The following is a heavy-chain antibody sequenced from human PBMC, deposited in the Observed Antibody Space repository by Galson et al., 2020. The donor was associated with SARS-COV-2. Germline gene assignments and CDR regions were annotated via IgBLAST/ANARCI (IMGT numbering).Heavy chain of an antibody. CDR3: ARQNRILGGYYGPFDL. D-gene: IGHD1-26*01. CDR2: IFYSGST. V-gene: IGHV4-39*01. J-gene: IGHJ3*01. Sequence: ASETLSLTCTVSGGSISSTSYYWGWIRQPPGKGLEWIGSIFYSGSTYYNPSLRSRVTISVDTSKNQFSLRLSSVTGADTAVYYCARQNRILGGYYGPFDLWGQGTMVTVSS. CDR1: GGSISSTSYY.